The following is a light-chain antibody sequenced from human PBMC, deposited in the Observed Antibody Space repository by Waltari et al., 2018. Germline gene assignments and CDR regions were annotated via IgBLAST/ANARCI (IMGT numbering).Light chain of an antibody. CDR2: DAS. CDR1: QGIGSS. V-gene: IGKV1-13*02. J-gene: IGKJ5*01. Sequence: AFQLTQSPSSLSAFLGDRVTIACRASQGIGSSLVWYQQKPGKPPKLLIYDASTLESGVPSRFSGSGSGADFTLTISSLQPEDFATYHCQRYDAYPIIFGQGTRLDIK. CDR3: QRYDAYPII.